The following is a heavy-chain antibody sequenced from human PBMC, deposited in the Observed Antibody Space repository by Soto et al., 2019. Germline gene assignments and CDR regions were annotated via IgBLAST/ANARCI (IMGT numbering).Heavy chain of an antibody. J-gene: IGHJ4*02. Sequence: ASVKVSCKASGYTFTSYYMHWVRQAPGQGLEWMGIINPSGGSTNYAQKFQGRVTMTRDTSTSTVYMELSSLRSGDTAVYYCATDSYYYDFWSGYLYWGQGTLVTVSS. CDR1: GYTFTSYY. D-gene: IGHD3-3*01. CDR3: ATDSYYYDFWSGYLY. V-gene: IGHV1-46*03. CDR2: INPSGGST.